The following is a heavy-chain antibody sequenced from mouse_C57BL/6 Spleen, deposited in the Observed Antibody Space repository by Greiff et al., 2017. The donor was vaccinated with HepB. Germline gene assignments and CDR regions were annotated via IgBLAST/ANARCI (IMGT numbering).Heavy chain of an antibody. Sequence: DVHLVESGGGLVQPGGSLSLSCAASGFTFTDYYMSWVRQPPGKALEWLGFIRSKANGYTSEDSAPVKGRLTISRDNSQSILYLQMNALRAENSATYYCARSPSSDGFSYYAMDYWGQGTSVTVAS. V-gene: IGHV7-3*01. CDR2: IRSKANGYTS. CDR3: ARSPSSDGFSYYAMDY. CDR1: GFTFTDYY. D-gene: IGHD1-1*01. J-gene: IGHJ4*01.